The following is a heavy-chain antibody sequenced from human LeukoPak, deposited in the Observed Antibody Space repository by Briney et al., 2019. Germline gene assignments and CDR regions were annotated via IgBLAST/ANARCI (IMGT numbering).Heavy chain of an antibody. V-gene: IGHV5-51*01. CDR3: ARHAAAVAGDFGWGYYCYYMDV. Sequence: GESLKISWKGSGYSFTSYWIGWVRQMPGKGLDWMGIIYPGDSDTRYSPSFQGQVTISADKSISTAYLQWSSLKASDTAMYYCARHAAAVAGDFGWGYYCYYMDVWGKGTTVTISS. D-gene: IGHD6-19*01. J-gene: IGHJ6*03. CDR2: IYPGDSDT. CDR1: GYSFTSYW.